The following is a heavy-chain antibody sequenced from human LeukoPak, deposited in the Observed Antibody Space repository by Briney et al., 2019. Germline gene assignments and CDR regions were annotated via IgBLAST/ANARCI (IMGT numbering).Heavy chain of an antibody. CDR3: ARDRDYGGRLGY. V-gene: IGHV3-53*05. CDR2: IYRVGNT. J-gene: IGHJ4*02. CDR1: Y. D-gene: IGHD4-23*01. Sequence: YMXWVRQAPGKGLEVVSVIYRVGNTYYTDSVKGRFTISRDNSKNTLHLQMNSLRVEDSAVYYCARDRDYGGRLGYWGQGTLVTVSS.